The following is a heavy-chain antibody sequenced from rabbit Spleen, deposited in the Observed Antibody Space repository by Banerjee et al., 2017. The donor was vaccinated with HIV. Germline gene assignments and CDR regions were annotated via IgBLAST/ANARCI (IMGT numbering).Heavy chain of an antibody. CDR3: ARDLLGVIGWNFYL. J-gene: IGHJ4*01. CDR1: GFSLSNNYY. D-gene: IGHD1-1*01. Sequence: QSLEESGGDLVQPEGSLTLTCTASGFSLSNNYYMSWVRQAPGKGLEWIGYIYTGSGNTASASWAKGRFTISRTSSTTVTLRMTSLTAADRATYFCARDLLGVIGWNFYLWGPGTLVTVS. V-gene: IGHV1S40*01. CDR2: IYTGSGNT.